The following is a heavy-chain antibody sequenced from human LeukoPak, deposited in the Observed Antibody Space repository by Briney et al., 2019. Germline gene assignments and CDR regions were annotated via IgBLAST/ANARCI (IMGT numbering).Heavy chain of an antibody. CDR3: SRGLGGDSEHLLGY. Sequence: ASVKVSCKVSGYTLTELSMHWVRQAPGKGLEWMGGFDPEDGETIYAQKFQGRVTMTEDTSTDTAYMELSSLRSEDTAVYYCSRGLGGDSEHLLGYWGQGTLVTVSS. V-gene: IGHV1-24*01. J-gene: IGHJ4*02. CDR2: FDPEDGET. CDR1: GYTLTELS. D-gene: IGHD4-23*01.